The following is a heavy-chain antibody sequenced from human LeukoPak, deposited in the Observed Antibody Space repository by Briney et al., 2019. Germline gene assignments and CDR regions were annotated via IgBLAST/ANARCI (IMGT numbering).Heavy chain of an antibody. CDR3: ASSYYDYSNYLDF. CDR1: GGSISSGSYY. CDR2: IYASGST. Sequence: SETLSLTCTVSGGSISSGSYYWSWVRRPAGKGLEWIGRIYASGSTNYNPSLKSRVTISVDTSKNQFSLKLSSVTAADTAVYYCASSYYDYSNYLDFWGQGTLVTVSS. J-gene: IGHJ4*02. D-gene: IGHD4-11*01. V-gene: IGHV4-61*02.